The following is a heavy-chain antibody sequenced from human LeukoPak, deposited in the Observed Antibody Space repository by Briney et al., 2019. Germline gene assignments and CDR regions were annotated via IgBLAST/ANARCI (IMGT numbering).Heavy chain of an antibody. CDR1: GFTVSSNY. J-gene: IGHJ4*02. Sequence: GGSLRLSCAASGFTVSSNYMSWVRQAPGKGLEWVSVIYSGGSTYFADSVKGRFTISRDNSKNTLYLQMNSLRAEDTAVYYCARDFEEALDYWGQGTLVTVSS. CDR3: ARDFEEALDY. CDR2: IYSGGST. D-gene: IGHD3-9*01. V-gene: IGHV3-53*01.